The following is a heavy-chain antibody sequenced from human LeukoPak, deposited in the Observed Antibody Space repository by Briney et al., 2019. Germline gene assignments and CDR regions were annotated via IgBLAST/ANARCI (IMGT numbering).Heavy chain of an antibody. D-gene: IGHD2-15*01. CDR2: IKQDASER. CDR1: GFTFGDYA. V-gene: IGHV3-7*01. CDR3: ARDRYCSGT. Sequence: PGGSLRLSCTASGFTFGDYAMSWVRQAPGKGLEWVANIKQDASERHYGGSVKGRFSIFRDNAKNSLYLQMNSLRVEDTAVYYCARDRYCSGTWGQGTMVTVSS. J-gene: IGHJ4*02.